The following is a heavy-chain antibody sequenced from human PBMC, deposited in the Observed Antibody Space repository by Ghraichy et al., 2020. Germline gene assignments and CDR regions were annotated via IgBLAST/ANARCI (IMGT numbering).Heavy chain of an antibody. CDR3: ARDERGYYGDHAPYFDY. V-gene: IGHV4-30-4*01. D-gene: IGHD4-17*01. J-gene: IGHJ4*02. CDR1: GGSISSGDYY. CDR2: IYYSGST. Sequence: SETPSLTCTVSGGSISSGDYYWSWIRQPPGKGLEWIGYIYYSGSTYYNPSLKSRVIISVDTSKNQFSLKLSSVTAADTAVYYCARDERGYYGDHAPYFDYWGQGTLVTVSS.